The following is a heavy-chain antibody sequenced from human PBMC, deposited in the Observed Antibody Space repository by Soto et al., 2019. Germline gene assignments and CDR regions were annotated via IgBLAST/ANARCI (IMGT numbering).Heavy chain of an antibody. V-gene: IGHV4-34*01. CDR3: AQGGRIAARNNWFAP. CDR2: INHSGST. Sequence: HVQLQQWGAGLLKPSETLSRTCAVYGGSFSGYYWGWIRQLPGKGLEWMGEINHSGSTNYNPSLTSRVTISVDPSKNQCPLTLSYVTAADTAVYYCAQGGRIAARNNWFAPWGQGTLVIVSS. D-gene: IGHD6-6*01. J-gene: IGHJ5*02. CDR1: GGSFSGYY.